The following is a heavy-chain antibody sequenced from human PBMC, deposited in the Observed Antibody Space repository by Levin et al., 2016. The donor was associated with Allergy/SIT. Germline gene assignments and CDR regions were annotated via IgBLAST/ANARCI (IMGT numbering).Heavy chain of an antibody. J-gene: IGHJ4*02. Sequence: WIRQPPGKGLEWIGSIYYSGSTYYNPSLKSRVTISVDTSKNQFSLKLSSVTAADTAVYYCARHFAPNYGSAEFDYWGQGTLVTVSS. V-gene: IGHV4-39*01. D-gene: IGHD3-10*01. CDR3: ARHFAPNYGSAEFDY. CDR2: IYYSGST.